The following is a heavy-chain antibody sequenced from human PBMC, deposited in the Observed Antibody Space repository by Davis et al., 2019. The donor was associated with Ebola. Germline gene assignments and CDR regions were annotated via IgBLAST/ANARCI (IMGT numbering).Heavy chain of an antibody. J-gene: IGHJ4*02. V-gene: IGHV1-18*04. Sequence: AASVKVSCKASGYTFTSCGITWVRQAPGQGLEWMGWINPHNGNTNYVQKFQGRVILTTDTSTSTAYMELRSLGYDDTAVYYCARDGKPGYFIEYWGQGTLVTVSS. CDR1: GYTFTSCG. D-gene: IGHD4-23*01. CDR3: ARDGKPGYFIEY. CDR2: INPHNGNT.